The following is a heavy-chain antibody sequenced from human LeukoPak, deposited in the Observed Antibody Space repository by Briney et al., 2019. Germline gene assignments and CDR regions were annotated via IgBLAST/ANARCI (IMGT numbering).Heavy chain of an antibody. J-gene: IGHJ4*02. V-gene: IGHV1-46*01. Sequence: ASVKVSCKASGYTFTSYYMHWVRQASGQGLEWMGIINPSGGSTSYAQKFQGRVTMTRDTSTSTVYMELNSLRSEDTAVYYCARDDTAAGFDYWGQGTLVTVS. CDR2: INPSGGST. CDR3: ARDDTAAGFDY. D-gene: IGHD6-13*01. CDR1: GYTFTSYY.